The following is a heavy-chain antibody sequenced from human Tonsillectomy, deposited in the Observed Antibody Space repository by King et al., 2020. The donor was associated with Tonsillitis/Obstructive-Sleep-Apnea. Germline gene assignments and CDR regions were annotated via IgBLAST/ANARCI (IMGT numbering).Heavy chain of an antibody. J-gene: IGHJ5*02. CDR1: GFTFSSYW. CDR2: INSDGSST. Sequence: VQLVESGGGLVQPGGSLRLSCAASGFTFSSYWMHWVRQAPGKGLVWVSRINSDGSSTSYADSVKGRFTISRDNAKNTLYLQMNSLRAEDTAVYYCARAGYCSGGSCYNHWFDHWGQGTLVTVSS. D-gene: IGHD2-15*01. V-gene: IGHV3-74*01. CDR3: ARAGYCSGGSCYNHWFDH.